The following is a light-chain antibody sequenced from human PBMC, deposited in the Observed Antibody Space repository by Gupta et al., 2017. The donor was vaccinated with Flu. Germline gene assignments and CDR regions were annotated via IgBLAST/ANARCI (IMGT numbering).Light chain of an antibody. J-gene: IGKJ2*01. Sequence: EIVLTQSPVTLSVSPGERAALSCRASQSVSRNLAWYQQKPGQPPRLLIHGDSTRAAGVPARFSGSGSLTEFTLTISSLQSEDFAVYYCQQYNDWPYTFGQGTKLEI. V-gene: IGKV3-15*01. CDR2: GDS. CDR3: QQYNDWPYT. CDR1: QSVSRN.